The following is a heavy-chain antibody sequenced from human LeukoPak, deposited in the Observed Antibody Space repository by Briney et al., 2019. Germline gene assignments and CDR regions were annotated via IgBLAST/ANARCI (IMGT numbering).Heavy chain of an antibody. V-gene: IGHV4-59*01. CDR1: GSCGAISNYY. CDR3: ARDLRSSGWYVFDY. CDR2: IYYSGST. D-gene: IGHD6-19*01. J-gene: IGHJ4*02. Sequence: SETLSLTSIVSGSCGAISNYYWSWIRQPPGKGLEWIGYIYYSGSTNHNPSLKSRVTMSVDTSKNQLSLKLSSVTAADTAVYYFARDLRSSGWYVFDYWGRGTLVTVSS.